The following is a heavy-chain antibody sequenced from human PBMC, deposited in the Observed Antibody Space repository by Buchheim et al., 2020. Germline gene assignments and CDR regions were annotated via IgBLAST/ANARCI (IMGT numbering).Heavy chain of an antibody. J-gene: IGHJ3*02. CDR2: ISFDGSNK. Sequence: QEQLVESGGGVVQPGRSLRLSCAASGFTFSSYDMHWVRQAPGKGLEWVAPISFDGSNKYYADSGKGRFTISRDNSKNTLFLQLNSLRGEDTALYYCATKGGYSYGDDAFDIWGQGT. D-gene: IGHD5-18*01. CDR1: GFTFSSYD. V-gene: IGHV3-30*03. CDR3: ATKGGYSYGDDAFDI.